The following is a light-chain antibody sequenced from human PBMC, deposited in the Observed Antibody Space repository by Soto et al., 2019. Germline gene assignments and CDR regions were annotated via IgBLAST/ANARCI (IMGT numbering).Light chain of an antibody. Sequence: QSVVTQPPSASGTPGQRVTISCSGSSSNIGSNYVYWYQQLPGTAPKLLISRNNQWPSGVPDRFSGSKSGTSASLAISGLXXXXXXDYYCAAWDDSLSAVVFGGGTQLTVL. V-gene: IGLV1-47*01. CDR3: AAWDDSLSAVV. J-gene: IGLJ2*01. CDR2: RNN. CDR1: SSNIGSNY.